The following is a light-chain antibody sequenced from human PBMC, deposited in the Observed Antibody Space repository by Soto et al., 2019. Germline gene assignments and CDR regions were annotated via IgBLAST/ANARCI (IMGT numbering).Light chain of an antibody. CDR3: AAWDDSLNGVV. CDR1: SSNIRSNT. V-gene: IGLV1-44*01. CDR2: SHN. J-gene: IGLJ2*01. Sequence: QAVVTQPPSASGPPGQWVTISCSGSSSNIRSNTVNWYQQLPGTAPKLLMYSHNQRPSGVPVRFSGSKSGTSASLAISGLQPEDEADYYCAAWDDSLNGVVFGGGTKLTVL.